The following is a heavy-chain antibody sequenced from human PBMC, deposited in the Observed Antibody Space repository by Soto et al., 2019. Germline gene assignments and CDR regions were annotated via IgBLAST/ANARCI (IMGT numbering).Heavy chain of an antibody. J-gene: IGHJ3*02. Sequence: SVKVSCKASGGTFSSYAISWVRQAPGQGLEWMGGIIPIFGTANYAQKFQGRVTITADESTSTAYMELSSLRSEDTAVYYCARYSSPGGAFDIWGQGTMVTVSS. V-gene: IGHV1-69*13. D-gene: IGHD6-13*01. CDR3: ARYSSPGGAFDI. CDR1: GGTFSSYA. CDR2: IIPIFGTA.